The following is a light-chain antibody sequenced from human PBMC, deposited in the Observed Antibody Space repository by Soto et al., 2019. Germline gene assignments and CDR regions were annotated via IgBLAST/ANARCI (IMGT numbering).Light chain of an antibody. Sequence: DIQMTQSPSTLSASVGDRVTITCRASQNISNWLAWYQQRPGRAPNLLIHDASTLESGVPSRFSSSGSVTEFTLTISSLQPDDFATYYCQQYYTLYTFGQGTKLEIK. CDR1: QNISNW. CDR3: QQYYTLYT. J-gene: IGKJ2*01. V-gene: IGKV1-5*01. CDR2: DAS.